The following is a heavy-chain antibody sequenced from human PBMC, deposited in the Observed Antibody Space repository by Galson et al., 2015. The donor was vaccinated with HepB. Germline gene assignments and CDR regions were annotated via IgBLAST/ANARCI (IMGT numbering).Heavy chain of an antibody. CDR2: IWYDGSHE. CDR3: ARAGTTYDDAFDI. J-gene: IGHJ3*02. D-gene: IGHD5-12*01. Sequence: SLRLSCAASGFTFRSYGMHWVRRAPGKGLEWVAVIWYDGSHENYAASVKGRFTVSRDNFKNTLYLQMDSLRVEDTAVYYCARAGTTYDDAFDISGQGTMVTVSS. V-gene: IGHV3-33*01. CDR1: GFTFRSYG.